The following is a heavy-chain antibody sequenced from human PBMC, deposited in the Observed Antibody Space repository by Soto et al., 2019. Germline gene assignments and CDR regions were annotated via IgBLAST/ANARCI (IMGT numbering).Heavy chain of an antibody. V-gene: IGHV1-46*01. CDR3: AGAGTIFGVVIINPIGMDV. CDR1: GYTFTSYY. J-gene: IGHJ6*02. Sequence: ASVKVSCKASGYTFTSYYMHWVRQAPGQGLEWMGIINPSGGSTSYAQKFQGRVTMTRDTSTSTVYMELSSLRSEDPAVYYCAGAGTIFGVVIINPIGMDVWGQGTTVTVSS. CDR2: INPSGGST. D-gene: IGHD3-3*01.